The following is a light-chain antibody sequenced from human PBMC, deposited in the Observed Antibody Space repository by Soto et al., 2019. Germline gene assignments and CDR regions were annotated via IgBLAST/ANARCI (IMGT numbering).Light chain of an antibody. CDR1: QSVSSY. CDR2: DAS. V-gene: IGKV3-11*01. Sequence: NELTQSPATVSLSPGERATLHCRASQSVSSYLAWYQQKPGQAPRLLIYDASNRATGIPARFSGSGSGTDFTLTISSLEPEDFAVYYCQQRSNWPITFGQGTRLEIK. CDR3: QQRSNWPIT. J-gene: IGKJ5*01.